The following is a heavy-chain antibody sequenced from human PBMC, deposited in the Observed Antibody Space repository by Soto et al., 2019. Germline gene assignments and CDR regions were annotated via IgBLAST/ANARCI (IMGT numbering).Heavy chain of an antibody. J-gene: IGHJ4*02. CDR2: VYYSGST. V-gene: IGHV4-59*01. CDR3: ARSVGATFLDF. CDR1: YGSISNYY. D-gene: IGHD1-26*01. Sequence: QVQLQESGPGLVKPSETLSLTCTVSYGSISNYYWSWIRQPPGKGLEWIGYVYYSGSTTYNPSLKGRVTISVDTSKNLFSLKLSSVTAADTAVYYCARSVGATFLDFWGQGTLVTVSS.